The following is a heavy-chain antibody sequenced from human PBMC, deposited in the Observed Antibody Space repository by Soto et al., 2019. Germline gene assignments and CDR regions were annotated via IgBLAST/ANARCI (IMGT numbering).Heavy chain of an antibody. Sequence: QVQLVQSGAEVKKPGSSVKVSCKASGGTFSSYAISWVRQAPGQGLEWMGVIIPLFGTANYAQTFQGRVTITADESTRTAYMELSSLSSEDTAVYYCARVRIGRFLELGPCGQGTMVTVSS. CDR2: IIPLFGTA. D-gene: IGHD3-3*01. J-gene: IGHJ3*01. V-gene: IGHV1-69*01. CDR1: GGTFSSYA. CDR3: ARVRIGRFLELGP.